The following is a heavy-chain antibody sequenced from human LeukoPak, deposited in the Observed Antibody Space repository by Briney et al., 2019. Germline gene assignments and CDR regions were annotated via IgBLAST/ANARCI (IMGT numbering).Heavy chain of an antibody. CDR3: ARESYFAVAGYNWFDP. J-gene: IGHJ5*02. CDR2: IREDGSNK. V-gene: IGHV3-30*02. Sequence: GGSLRLSCAASGFTFSNYGVHWVRQAPGEGLEWVAYIREDGSNKYYADSVEGRFTISRDNSTNTLCLQMNSLRLEDTAMYYFARESYFAVAGYNWFDPWGQGTLVTVSS. D-gene: IGHD6-19*01. CDR1: GFTFSNYG.